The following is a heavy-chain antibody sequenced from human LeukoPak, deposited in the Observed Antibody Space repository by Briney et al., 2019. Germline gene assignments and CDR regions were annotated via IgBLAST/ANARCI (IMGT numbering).Heavy chain of an antibody. J-gene: IGHJ4*02. CDR1: GGSISSTSYY. CDR2: TYHTGST. CDR3: ARRSYDRFTFDS. D-gene: IGHD1-26*01. Sequence: SETLSLTCTVSGGSISSTSYYWGWIRQPPGKGLEWIATTYHTGSTYYNPSLKSRVTISVDKSKNHFSLKVTSVTAADTAVYYCARRSYDRFTFDSWGQGTLVTVSS. V-gene: IGHV4-39*02.